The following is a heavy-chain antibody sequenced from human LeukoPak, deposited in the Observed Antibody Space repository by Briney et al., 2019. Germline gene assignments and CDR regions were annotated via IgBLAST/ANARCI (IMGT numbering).Heavy chain of an antibody. V-gene: IGHV4-59*01. Sequence: PSETLSLRCSVFTDSFNDYYWNWVRQPPGKGLEWIGYIYYNGNSNYNPSLKSRVTISVDTSKNELSLKLTSVTAADTAIYLCARDGGLQSHFDYWGQGTLVTVSS. CDR1: TDSFNDYY. D-gene: IGHD5-24*01. J-gene: IGHJ4*02. CDR2: IYYNGNS. CDR3: ARDGGLQSHFDY.